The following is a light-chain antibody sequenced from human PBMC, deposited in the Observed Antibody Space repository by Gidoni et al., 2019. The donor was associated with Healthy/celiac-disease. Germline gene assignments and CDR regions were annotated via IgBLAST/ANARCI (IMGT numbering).Light chain of an antibody. CDR2: EGT. CDR3: CSYAGSSTPWV. J-gene: IGLJ3*02. CDR1: SSDGGNYNL. Sequence: QSALTQPVSVSGSPGQSITISCTGTSSDGGNYNLVSWYQQHPGKAPKVMIYEGTKRPSGVSNRFSGSKSGNTASLIISGLQAEDEADYYCCSYAGSSTPWVFGGGTKLTVL. V-gene: IGLV2-23*01.